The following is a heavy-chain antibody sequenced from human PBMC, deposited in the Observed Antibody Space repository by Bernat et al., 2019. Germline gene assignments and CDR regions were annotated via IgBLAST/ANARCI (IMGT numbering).Heavy chain of an antibody. CDR2: IDWDDDK. CDR1: GFSLSTSGMC. V-gene: IGHV2-70*01. J-gene: IGHJ4*02. D-gene: IGHD3-10*01. Sequence: QVTLRESGPALVKPTQTLTLTCTFSGFSLSTSGMCVSWIRQPPGKALEWLALIDWDDDKYYSTSLKTRLIISKDTSKNQVVLTMTNMDPVDTATYYCARVYGSGRYFDYWGQGTLVTVSS. CDR3: ARVYGSGRYFDY.